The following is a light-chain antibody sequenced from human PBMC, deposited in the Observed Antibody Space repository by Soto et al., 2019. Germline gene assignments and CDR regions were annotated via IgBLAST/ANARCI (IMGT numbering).Light chain of an antibody. CDR1: ESISKW. Sequence: DIQMTQSPSTLSASLGDRVTITCRASESISKWLAGYQQKSGKAPNLLIYKVSNLQSGVPSRFSGSGSGTEFTLTISSLQPDDLATYYCQHYDTYAFGGGTKVEIK. J-gene: IGKJ4*01. CDR2: KVS. CDR3: QHYDTYA. V-gene: IGKV1-5*03.